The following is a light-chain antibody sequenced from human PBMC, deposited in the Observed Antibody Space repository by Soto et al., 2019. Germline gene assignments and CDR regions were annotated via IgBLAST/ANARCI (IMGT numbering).Light chain of an antibody. CDR1: QSVRSTF. J-gene: IGKJ1*01. Sequence: DILMTQSPGTLSLSPGDRATLTCRASQSVRSTFLAWYQKKPGQAPRLILYGASNRATGIPSMFGGRGCRTDSILTITILEPDDSANYYRQRYGISHTFGQGTKVDI. CDR3: QRYGISHT. CDR2: GAS. V-gene: IGKV3-20*01.